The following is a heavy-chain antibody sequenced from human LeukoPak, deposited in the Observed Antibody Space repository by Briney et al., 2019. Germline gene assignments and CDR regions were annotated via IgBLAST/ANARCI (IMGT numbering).Heavy chain of an antibody. CDR2: TYYRSKWYN. Sequence: SQTLSLTCAISGDSFSTNNVAWNWLRQSPSRGLEWLGRTYYRSKWYNDYAVSVKSRITINPDTSKNQFSLQLNSVTPDDTAVYYCAREDLGAAYFDFWGQGTLVTVSS. V-gene: IGHV6-1*01. D-gene: IGHD3-16*01. J-gene: IGHJ4*02. CDR3: AREDLGAAYFDF. CDR1: GDSFSTNNVA.